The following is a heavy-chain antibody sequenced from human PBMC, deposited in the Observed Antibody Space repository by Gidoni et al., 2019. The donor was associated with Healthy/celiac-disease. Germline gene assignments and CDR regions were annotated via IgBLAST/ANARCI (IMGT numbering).Heavy chain of an antibody. V-gene: IGHV4-34*01. CDR2: INHSGST. Sequence: QVQLQQWGAGLLKPSENLSLTCAVYGGSFSGYSWSWIRQPPGKGLEWIGEINHSGSTNYNPSLKSRVTISVDTSENQFSLKLSSVTAADTAVYYCARDGRITIFGVVIRGWFDPWGQGTLVTVSS. CDR3: ARDGRITIFGVVIRGWFDP. CDR1: GGSFSGYS. D-gene: IGHD3-3*01. J-gene: IGHJ5*02.